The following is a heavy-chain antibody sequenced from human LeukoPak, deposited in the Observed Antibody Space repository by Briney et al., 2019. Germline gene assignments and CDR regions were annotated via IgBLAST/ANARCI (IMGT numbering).Heavy chain of an antibody. CDR2: INHSGST. CDR3: ARVPIVVVPAASNYYYYYGMDV. V-gene: IGHV4-34*01. CDR1: GVSFSGYY. Sequence: PSETLSLTCAVYGVSFSGYYWSWLGQPPGKGLEWIGEINHSGSTNYNPPLKSRVTISVDTSKNQFSLKLSSVTAADTAVYYCARVPIVVVPAASNYYYYYGMDVWGQGTTVTASS. D-gene: IGHD2-2*01. J-gene: IGHJ6*02.